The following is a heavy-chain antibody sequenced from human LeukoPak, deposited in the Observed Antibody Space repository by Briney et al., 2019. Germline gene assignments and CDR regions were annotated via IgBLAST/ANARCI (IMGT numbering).Heavy chain of an antibody. CDR3: ARGPPYYDFWSGPTLDAFDI. CDR1: GGSIRSYY. Sequence: SETLSLTFTVSGGSIRSYYWSWIRQPPGKGLEWIGYIYYSGSTNYNPSLKSRVTISVDTSKNQFSLKLSSVTAADTAVYYCARGPPYYDFWSGPTLDAFDIWGQGTMVTVSS. J-gene: IGHJ3*02. V-gene: IGHV4-59*12. CDR2: IYYSGST. D-gene: IGHD3-3*01.